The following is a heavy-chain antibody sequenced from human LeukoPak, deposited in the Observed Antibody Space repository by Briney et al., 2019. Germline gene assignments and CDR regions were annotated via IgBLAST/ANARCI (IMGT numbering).Heavy chain of an antibody. J-gene: IGHJ4*02. D-gene: IGHD3/OR15-3a*01. CDR3: ARQTGSGLFILP. Sequence: SETLSLTCTVSGGSISSSNFYWSWIRQPPGKGLEWIGSIYYSGNTYYNASLKSQVSISIDTSKNQFSLRLTSVTAADTAVYYCARQTGSGLFILPGGQGTLVTVSS. CDR1: GGSISSSNFY. CDR2: IYYSGNT. V-gene: IGHV4-39*01.